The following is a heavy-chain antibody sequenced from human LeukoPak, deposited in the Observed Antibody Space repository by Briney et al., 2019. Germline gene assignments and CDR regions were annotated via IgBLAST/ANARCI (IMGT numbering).Heavy chain of an antibody. Sequence: GGSLRLSCEASGFSFSQHSMGWVRLAPGKGLEWVSSITGGGTFTFYADSVKGRFTVSRDNANNLLFLQLHSLRADDTAIYYCVTEDNPDYTWENHRLDAFDIWGQGTMVTVSS. V-gene: IGHV3-21*01. CDR2: ITGGGTFT. CDR1: GFSFSQHS. D-gene: IGHD3-16*01. J-gene: IGHJ3*02. CDR3: VTEDNPDYTWENHRLDAFDI.